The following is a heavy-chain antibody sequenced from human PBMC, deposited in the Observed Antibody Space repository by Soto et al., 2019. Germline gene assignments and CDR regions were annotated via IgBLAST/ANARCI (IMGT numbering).Heavy chain of an antibody. CDR2: IYHSGST. V-gene: IGHV4-4*02. CDR3: ARACPRIYDFWSGYHYYFDY. CDR1: SGSISSSNW. Sequence: PSETLSLTCAVSSGSISSSNWWSWVRQPPGKGLEWIGEIYHSGSTNYNPSLKSRVTISVDKSKNQFSLKLSSVTAADTAVYYCARACPRIYDFWSGYHYYFDYWGQGTLVTVSS. J-gene: IGHJ4*02. D-gene: IGHD3-3*01.